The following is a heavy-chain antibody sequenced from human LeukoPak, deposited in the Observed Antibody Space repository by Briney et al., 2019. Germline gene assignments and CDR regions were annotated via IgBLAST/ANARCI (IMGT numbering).Heavy chain of an antibody. CDR2: IYSGGST. CDR3: ARTRVDTTTFDYFDY. D-gene: IGHD4-11*01. V-gene: IGHV3-53*01. Sequence: GGSLRLSCVVSGFTVSTNFMSWVRQAPGERLESVSVIYSGGSTYYADSVKGRFTISRDNSKNTLYLQMNSLRAEDTAVYYCARTRVDTTTFDYFDYWGQGTLVTVSS. J-gene: IGHJ4*02. CDR1: GFTVSTNF.